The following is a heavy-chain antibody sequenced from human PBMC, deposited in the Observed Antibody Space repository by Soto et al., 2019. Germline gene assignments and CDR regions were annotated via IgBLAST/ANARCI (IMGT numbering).Heavy chain of an antibody. Sequence: PSETLSLTFSVSGGSIGTAYWSWIRQPPGKALQGIGYIYYSGSTKYTPSLKRRVTISLATSKNQFSLKLNSVTAADTALYYCAREWKYFDYWGQGILVTVSS. J-gene: IGHJ4*02. D-gene: IGHD1-1*01. CDR1: GGSIGTAY. CDR3: AREWKYFDY. V-gene: IGHV4-59*13. CDR2: IYYSGST.